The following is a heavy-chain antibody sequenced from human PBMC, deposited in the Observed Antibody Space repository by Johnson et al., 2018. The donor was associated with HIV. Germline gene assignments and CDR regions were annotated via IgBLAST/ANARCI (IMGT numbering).Heavy chain of an antibody. V-gene: IGHV3-20*04. CDR3: ARDNIVATADDAFDV. Sequence: VQLVESGGGLVQPGRSLRLSCAASGFTFDDYAMHWVRQAPGKGLEWVSGINWNGGSTGYADSVKGRFTISRDNSKNTLYLQMNSLRAEDTAVYYCARDNIVATADDAFDVWGQGTMVTVSS. CDR1: GFTFDDYA. CDR2: INWNGGST. J-gene: IGHJ3*01. D-gene: IGHD5-12*01.